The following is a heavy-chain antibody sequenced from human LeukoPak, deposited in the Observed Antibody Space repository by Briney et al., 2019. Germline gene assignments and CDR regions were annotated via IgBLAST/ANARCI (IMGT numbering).Heavy chain of an antibody. D-gene: IGHD7-27*01. Sequence: PSETLSLTCAVSGGSISGGGYSWSWIRQPPGKGLEWIGYIYHSGSTYYNPSLKSRVTISVDRSKNQFSLKLSSVTAADTAVYYCARGPSWGHFDYWGQGTLVTVSS. CDR1: GGSISGGGYS. CDR2: IYHSGST. V-gene: IGHV4-30-2*01. CDR3: ARGPSWGHFDY. J-gene: IGHJ4*02.